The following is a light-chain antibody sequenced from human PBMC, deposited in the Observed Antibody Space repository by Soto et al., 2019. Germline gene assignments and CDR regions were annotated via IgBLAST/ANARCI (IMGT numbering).Light chain of an antibody. CDR2: DVS. CDR1: SSDVGGYNF. CDR3: CSYAGSYTVV. V-gene: IGLV2-11*01. J-gene: IGLJ1*01. Sequence: QSALTQPRSVSGSPGQSVTIPCTGTSSDVGGYNFVSWFQQHPGKAPKLMIYDVSKRPSGVPDRFSGSKSGNTASLTISGLQAEDEADYYCCSYAGSYTVVFGTGTQLTVL.